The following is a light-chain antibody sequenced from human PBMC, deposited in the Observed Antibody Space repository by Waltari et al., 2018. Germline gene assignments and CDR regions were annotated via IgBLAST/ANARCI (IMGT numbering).Light chain of an antibody. J-gene: IGKJ1*01. V-gene: IGKV3-20*01. CDR3: QHYVRLPAT. CDR1: QSVSRA. CDR2: GAS. Sequence: EIVLTQSPGSLSSSPGERVTLSCRASQSVSRALAWYQQKPGQHPRLLIFGASNRATGIPDRFSGSGSGTDFSLTISRLEPEDFAVYYCQHYVRLPATFGQGTKVEIK.